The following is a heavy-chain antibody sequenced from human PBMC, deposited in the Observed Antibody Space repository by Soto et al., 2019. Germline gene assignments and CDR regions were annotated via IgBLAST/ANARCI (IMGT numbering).Heavy chain of an antibody. D-gene: IGHD3-16*01. CDR2: INGYNGNA. CDR3: ARMGDVPYYYYGMDV. V-gene: IGHV1-18*01. J-gene: IGHJ6*02. CDR1: GYTFTTYG. Sequence: QVQLVQSGAEVKKPGASVTVSCKASGYTFTTYGVSWVRQAPGQGLEWLGWINGYNGNAKYAENLQGRVSMTTDTSTSTAYMELRSLRSDDTPVYYCARMGDVPYYYYGMDVWGQGTTVTVSS.